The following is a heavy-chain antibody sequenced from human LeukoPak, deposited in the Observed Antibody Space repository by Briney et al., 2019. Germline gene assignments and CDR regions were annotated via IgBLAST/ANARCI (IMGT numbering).Heavy chain of an antibody. V-gene: IGHV3-21*01. J-gene: IGHJ4*02. Sequence: GGSLRLSCAASGFTFGSYSMNWVRQAPGKGLEWVSSISSSSSYIYYADSVKDRFTISRDNAKNSLYLQMNSLRAEDTAVYYCARDAGGFNYWGQGTLVTVSS. D-gene: IGHD3-16*01. CDR2: ISSSSSYI. CDR3: ARDAGGFNY. CDR1: GFTFGSYS.